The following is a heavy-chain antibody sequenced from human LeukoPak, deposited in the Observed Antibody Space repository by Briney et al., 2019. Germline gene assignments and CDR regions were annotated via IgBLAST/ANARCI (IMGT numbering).Heavy chain of an antibody. Sequence: ASVKVSCKASGYTFTGYYMHWVRQAPGQGLEWRGWINPNSGGTNYAQKFQGRVTMTRDTSISTAYMELSRLRSDDTAVYYCARAPAVVDSSGYYYGWFDPWGQGTLVTVSS. V-gene: IGHV1-2*02. CDR3: ARAPAVVDSSGYYYGWFDP. J-gene: IGHJ5*02. CDR1: GYTFTGYY. D-gene: IGHD3-22*01. CDR2: INPNSGGT.